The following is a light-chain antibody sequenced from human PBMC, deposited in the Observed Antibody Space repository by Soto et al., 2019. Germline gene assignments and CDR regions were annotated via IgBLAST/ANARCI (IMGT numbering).Light chain of an antibody. CDR1: QSVSSSY. CDR2: GAS. J-gene: IGKJ5*01. CDR3: QQYGTSPPIT. Sequence: EVVLTQSPVTLSLSPGERATLSCRASQSVSSSYLAWYQQKPGQAPRLLIYGASSRATGIPDRFIGSGSGTDFTLTISRLEPEDFAVYYCQQYGTSPPITFGQGTRLEIK. V-gene: IGKV3-20*01.